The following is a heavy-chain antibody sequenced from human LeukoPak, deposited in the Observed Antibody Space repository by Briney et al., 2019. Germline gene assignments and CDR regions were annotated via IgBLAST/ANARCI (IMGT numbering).Heavy chain of an antibody. V-gene: IGHV4-39*01. J-gene: IGHJ4*02. CDR2: VYYSGST. CDR3: ARLRGYCSSTSCYGDY. D-gene: IGHD2-2*01. Sequence: PSETLSLTCTVSGGSITSSSSYWGWIRQPPGKGLEWIGSVYYSGSTYYNPSLKSRVTISVDTSKNQFSLKLNSVTAADTAVYYCARLRGYCSSTSCYGDYWGQGTLVTVSS. CDR1: GGSITSSSSY.